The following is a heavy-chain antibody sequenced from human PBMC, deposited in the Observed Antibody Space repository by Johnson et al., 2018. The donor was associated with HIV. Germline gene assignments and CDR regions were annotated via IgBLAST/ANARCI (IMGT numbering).Heavy chain of an antibody. V-gene: IGHV3-13*01. CDR1: GFGFSRYV. D-gene: IGHD1-1*01. CDR2: IGTAGDT. CDR3: ARALRTALGSPWNGGYDAFDI. Sequence: VQLVESGGGVVQPGRSLRASCAASGFGFSRYVMHWVRQATGKGLEWFSAIGTAGDTYYPGSVKGRFTISRENAKNSLYLQMNSLRAGDTAVYYCARALRTALGSPWNGGYDAFDIWGQGTMVTVSS. J-gene: IGHJ3*02.